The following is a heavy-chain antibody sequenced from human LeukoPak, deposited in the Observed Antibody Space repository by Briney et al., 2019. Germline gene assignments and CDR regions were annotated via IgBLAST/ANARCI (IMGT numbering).Heavy chain of an antibody. CDR1: RFTFSAYS. CDR3: ARGGILYGMDV. J-gene: IGHJ6*02. Sequence: PGGSLRLSCAASRFTFSAYSITWVRQAPGRGLEWVSAISGSGGNTYYADSVKGRFTISRDNSKNTLYLQMNSLRAEDTAAYYCARGGILYGMDVWGQGTTVTVSS. V-gene: IGHV3-23*01. D-gene: IGHD6-13*01. CDR2: ISGSGGNT.